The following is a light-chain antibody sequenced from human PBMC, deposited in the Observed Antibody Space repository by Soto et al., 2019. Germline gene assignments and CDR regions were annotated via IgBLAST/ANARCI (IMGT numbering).Light chain of an antibody. CDR2: DAS. CDR1: QNINSY. V-gene: IGKV3-11*01. J-gene: IGKJ5*01. CDR3: QQRSNWPIT. Sequence: EIVLTQSPATLSLSPGERATLSCRASQNINSYLTWYQQKPGQAPRLLIYDASNRATGIPARFSGSGSGTDFTLTINSLEPEDFAVYYCQQRSNWPITFGQGTRLEIK.